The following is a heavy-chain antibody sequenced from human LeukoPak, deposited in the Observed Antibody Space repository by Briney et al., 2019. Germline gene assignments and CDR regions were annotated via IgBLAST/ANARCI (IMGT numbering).Heavy chain of an antibody. V-gene: IGHV4-34*01. J-gene: IGHJ5*02. CDR1: GGSFSGYY. CDR2: INHSGST. Sequence: SETLSLTCAVYGGSFSGYYWSWIRQPPGKGLEWIGEINHSGSTNYNPSLKSRVTISVDTSKNQFSLKLSSVTAADMPVYYCARGQTQNTLSTMIVVVNRGYGFAPGGQGTRVTVSS. D-gene: IGHD3-22*01. CDR3: ARGQTQNTLSTMIVVVNRGYGFAP.